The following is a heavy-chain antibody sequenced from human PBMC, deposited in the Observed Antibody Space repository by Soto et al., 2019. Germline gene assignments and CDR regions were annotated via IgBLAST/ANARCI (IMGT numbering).Heavy chain of an antibody. Sequence: EVQLVESGGGLVQPGGSLRLSCAASGFTFSGSDMNWVRHTRGKGLEWVSGIGTGGDTYYADSVRGRFTISREDAKGSLYLQMNSLRVEYTAVYYCVRETGFTTTSDAFNIWGQGTTVTVSS. V-gene: IGHV3-13*01. CDR3: VRETGFTTTSDAFNI. D-gene: IGHD1-1*01. CDR1: GFTFSGSD. J-gene: IGHJ3*02. CDR2: IGTGGDT.